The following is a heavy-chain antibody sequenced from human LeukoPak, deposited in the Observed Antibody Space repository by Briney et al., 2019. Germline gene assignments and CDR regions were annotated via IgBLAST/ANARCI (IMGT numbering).Heavy chain of an antibody. CDR2: ISSSSSSYI. V-gene: IGHV3-21*01. D-gene: IGHD2-2*01. CDR1: GFTFSSYS. CDR3: ARDRWWDIVVVPASNDAFDI. Sequence: GGSLRLSCAASGFTFSSYSMNWVRQAPGKGLEWVSSISSSSSSYIYYADSVKGRFTISRDNAKNSLYLQMNSLRAEDTAVYYCARDRWWDIVVVPASNDAFDIWGQGTMVTVSS. J-gene: IGHJ3*02.